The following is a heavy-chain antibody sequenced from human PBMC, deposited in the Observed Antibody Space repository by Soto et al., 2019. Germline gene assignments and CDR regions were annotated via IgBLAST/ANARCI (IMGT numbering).Heavy chain of an antibody. J-gene: IGHJ5*02. CDR3: AGAEGGGGSWYAA. D-gene: IGHD2-21*01. CDR2: IIPVVGGP. V-gene: IGHV1-69*02. Sequence: QVQLVQSGAEVKKPGSSVRVACKTSGDIFNRYTISWVRQAPGLGLEWMGRIIPVVGGPNYAEKFRGRVTMTADKATTSVCLEVRSLRSDDPATYYCAGAEGGGGSWYAAWGQGTLVTVSS. CDR1: GDIFNRYT.